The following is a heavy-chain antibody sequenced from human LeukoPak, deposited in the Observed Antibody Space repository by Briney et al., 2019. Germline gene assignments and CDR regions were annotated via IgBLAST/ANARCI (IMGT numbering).Heavy chain of an antibody. D-gene: IGHD1-26*01. CDR1: GSSFSSHA. CDR2: TSTDGSKT. CDR3: AKALGATSLYYYYGMDV. J-gene: IGHJ6*02. Sequence: GGSLRLSCAASGSSFSSHAVHWVRQGPGKGLEWVAVTSTDGSKTFYADSVKGRFTISRDNSKNTLYLQMTGLGAEDTATYYCAKALGATSLYYYYGMDVWGQGTTVTVSS. V-gene: IGHV3-30*18.